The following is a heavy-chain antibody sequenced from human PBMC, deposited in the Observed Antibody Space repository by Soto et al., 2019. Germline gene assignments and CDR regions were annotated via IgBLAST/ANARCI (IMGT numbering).Heavy chain of an antibody. V-gene: IGHV1-69*12. D-gene: IGHD3-22*01. CDR3: ARDHSSGYHDAFDI. Sequence: QVQLVQSGAEVKKPGSSVKVSCKASGGTFSSYAISWVRQAPGQGLEWMGGIIPIFGTANYAQKFQGRVTITAGEXXSTAYMELSSLRSEDTAVYYCARDHSSGYHDAFDIWGQGTMVTVSS. CDR2: IIPIFGTA. CDR1: GGTFSSYA. J-gene: IGHJ3*02.